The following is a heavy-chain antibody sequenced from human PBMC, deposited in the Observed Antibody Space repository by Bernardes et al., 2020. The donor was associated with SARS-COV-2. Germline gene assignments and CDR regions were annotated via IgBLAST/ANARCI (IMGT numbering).Heavy chain of an antibody. J-gene: IGHJ5*02. CDR2: FDPEDGET. D-gene: IGHD2-21*02. CDR1: GYTFTGYY. V-gene: IGHV1-24*01. CDR3: ATSGAYCGGDCSRWFDP. Sequence: SVKVSCKASGYTFTGYYMHWVRQAPGQGLEWMGGFDPEDGETIYAQKFQGRVTMTEDTSTDTAYMELSSLRSEDTAVYYCATSGAYCGGDCSRWFDPWGQGTLVTVSS.